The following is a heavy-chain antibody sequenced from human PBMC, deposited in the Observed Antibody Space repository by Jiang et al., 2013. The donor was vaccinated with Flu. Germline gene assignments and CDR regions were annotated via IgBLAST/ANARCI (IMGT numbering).Heavy chain of an antibody. J-gene: IGHJ4*02. V-gene: IGHV3-21*01. D-gene: IGHD1-7*01. CDR3: APGTDEFDY. Sequence: GGPVRLSCAASGFTFSSYSMNWVRQAPGKGRGVGLLHYGSSSYIYYADSVKGRFTISRDNAKNSLYLQMNSLRAEDTAVYYCAPGTDEFDYWGQGTLVTVSS. CDR2: YGSSSYI. CDR1: GFTFSSYS.